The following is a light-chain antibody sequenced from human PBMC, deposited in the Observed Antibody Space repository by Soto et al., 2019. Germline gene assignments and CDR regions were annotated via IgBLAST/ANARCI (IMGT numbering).Light chain of an antibody. CDR2: DVS. CDR3: SSYTSSSPL. CDR1: SSDVGGYNY. J-gene: IGLJ2*01. Sequence: QSALTQPASVSGSPGQSITISCTGTSSDVGGYNYVSWYQQYPGKAPKVMIYDVSNRPSGVSNRFSGSKSGNTASLTISGLQAEDEADYYCSSYTSSSPLFGGGTKVTVL. V-gene: IGLV2-14*01.